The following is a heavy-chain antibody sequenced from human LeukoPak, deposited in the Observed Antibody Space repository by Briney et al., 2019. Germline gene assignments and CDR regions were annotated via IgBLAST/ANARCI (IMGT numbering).Heavy chain of an antibody. D-gene: IGHD6-19*01. CDR3: AKTTAGYNSGGYPGWPVD. CDR1: GFTFGSYA. CDR2: ISRSGGST. J-gene: IGHJ4*02. Sequence: PGGSLRLPCAASGFTFGSYAMYWFRQAPGKGLESVAGISRSGGSTFYAECVKCRFTISRDNSENTVYLKKNSLRADDTAVYNWAKTTAGYNSGGYPGWPVDWGQGALVTVSS. V-gene: IGHV3-23*01.